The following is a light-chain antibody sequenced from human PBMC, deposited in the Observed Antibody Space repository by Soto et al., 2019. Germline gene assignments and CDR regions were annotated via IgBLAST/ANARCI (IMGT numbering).Light chain of an antibody. CDR3: AAWDDSLNGLV. Sequence: QSVLTQPPSASGTPGQRVPISCSGSSSNIGSNTVNWYQQLPGRAPKLLIYANFQRPSGVPDRFSGSKSDTSASLAISGLQSEDEAQYYCAAWDDSLNGLVFGGGTKLTVL. CDR2: ANF. V-gene: IGLV1-44*01. J-gene: IGLJ3*02. CDR1: SSNIGSNT.